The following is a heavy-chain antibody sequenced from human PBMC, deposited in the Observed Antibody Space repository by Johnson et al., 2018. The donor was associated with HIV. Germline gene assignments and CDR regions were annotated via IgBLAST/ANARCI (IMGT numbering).Heavy chain of an antibody. V-gene: IGHV3-33*06. J-gene: IGHJ3*02. CDR3: AKEIAAAGTDDAVDI. Sequence: VQLVESGGGLVKPGGSLRLSCAASGFTFSSYAMHWVRQAPGKGLEWVAGMWYDGSNKDYADSVKGRFTISRDNSKNTLYLQMNSLRAEDTAVYYCAKEIAAAGTDDAVDIWGQGTMVTVSS. CDR1: GFTFSSYA. CDR2: MWYDGSNK. D-gene: IGHD6-13*01.